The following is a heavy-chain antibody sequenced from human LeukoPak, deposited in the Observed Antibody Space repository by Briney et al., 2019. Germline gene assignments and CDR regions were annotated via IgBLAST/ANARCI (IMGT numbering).Heavy chain of an antibody. CDR1: GFTFSSYA. CDR2: ISYDGSNK. V-gene: IGHV3-30-3*01. Sequence: GGSLRLSCAASGFTFSSYAMHWVRQAPGKGLEWVAVISYDGSNKYYADSVKGRFTISRDNSKNTLYLQMDSLRAEDTAMYYCARDSSWGYCSSGSCYNFDYWGQGTLVTVSS. D-gene: IGHD2-15*01. CDR3: ARDSSWGYCSSGSCYNFDY. J-gene: IGHJ4*02.